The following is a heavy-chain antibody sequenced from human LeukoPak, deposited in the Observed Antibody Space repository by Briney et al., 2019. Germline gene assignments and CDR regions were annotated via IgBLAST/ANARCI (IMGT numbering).Heavy chain of an antibody. CDR1: GFTFSDHY. V-gene: IGHV3-72*01. CDR2: SRNKANSYST. Sequence: PGGSLRLSCAASGFTFSDHYMDWVRQAPGKGLEWVGRSRNKANSYSTEYAASVNGRFIISRDDSKNSLYLQMNSLKTEDTAVYFCARSNRAGYFDYWGQGTLVTVSS. CDR3: ARSNRAGYFDY. D-gene: IGHD1-14*01. J-gene: IGHJ4*02.